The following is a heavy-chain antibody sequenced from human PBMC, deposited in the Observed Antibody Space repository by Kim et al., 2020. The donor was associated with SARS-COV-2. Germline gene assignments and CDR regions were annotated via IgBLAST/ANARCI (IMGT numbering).Heavy chain of an antibody. J-gene: IGHJ4*02. CDR3: AREVGVNPFDY. V-gene: IGHV1-69*04. Sequence: SVKVSCKASGGTFSSYAISWVRQAPGQGLEWMGRIIPILGIANYAQKFQGRVTITADKSTSTAYMELSSLRSEDTAVYYCAREVGVNPFDYWGQGTLVTVSS. CDR2: IIPILGIA. D-gene: IGHD1-26*01. CDR1: GGTFSSYA.